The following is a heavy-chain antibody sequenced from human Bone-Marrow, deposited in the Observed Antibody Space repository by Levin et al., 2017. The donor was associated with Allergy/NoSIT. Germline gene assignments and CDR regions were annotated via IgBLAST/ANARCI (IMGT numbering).Heavy chain of an antibody. CDR1: GFTFSNYG. V-gene: IGHV3-30*18. Sequence: GGSLRLSCAASGFTFSNYGMHWVRQAPGKGLEWVAVISYDENNKYYADSVKGRFTISRDNSKNTLYLQMNSLRAEDTAVYYCAKDDGANGWFYPYFDYWGQGTLVTVSS. CDR2: ISYDENNK. D-gene: IGHD6-19*01. CDR3: AKDDGANGWFYPYFDY. J-gene: IGHJ4*02.